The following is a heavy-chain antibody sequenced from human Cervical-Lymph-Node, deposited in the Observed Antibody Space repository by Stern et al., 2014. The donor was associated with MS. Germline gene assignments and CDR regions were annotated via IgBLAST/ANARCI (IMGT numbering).Heavy chain of an antibody. CDR3: AHYGGSAARRPHAFDV. D-gene: IGHD4-23*01. Sequence: SGPTLVKPTQTLTLTCTFSGFSINTFAVGAGWVRQPPGKALVWLASIYFDADTRYSSSLKSLLIITNDSPNKHILLTMANMDPVDTATYYCAHYGGSAARRPHAFDVWGQGIVVTVSS. J-gene: IGHJ3*01. CDR1: GFSINTFAVG. CDR2: IYFDADT. V-gene: IGHV2-5*02.